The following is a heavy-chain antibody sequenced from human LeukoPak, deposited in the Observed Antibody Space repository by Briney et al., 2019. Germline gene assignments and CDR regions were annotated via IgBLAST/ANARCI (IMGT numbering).Heavy chain of an antibody. CDR3: AKDRGRIEVPAAADY. CDR2: ISGSGGST. Sequence: GGSLRLSCAASGFTFSSYAMSWVRQAPGKGLEWVSAISGSGGSTYYADSVKGRFTIPRDNSKNTLYLQMNSLRAEDTAVYYCAKDRGRIEVPAAADYWGQGTLVTVSS. J-gene: IGHJ4*02. CDR1: GFTFSSYA. D-gene: IGHD2-2*01. V-gene: IGHV3-23*01.